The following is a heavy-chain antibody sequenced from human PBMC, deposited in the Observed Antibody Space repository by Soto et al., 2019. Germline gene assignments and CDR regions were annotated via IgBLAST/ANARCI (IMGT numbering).Heavy chain of an antibody. D-gene: IGHD1-20*01. CDR2: IHSSGSTI. CDR3: ARANNWNEFDY. CDR1: GFTFSDYY. J-gene: IGHJ4*02. V-gene: IGHV3-11*01. Sequence: LRLSCAASGFTFSDYYMSWIRQAPGKGLEWVSHIHSSGSTIYYADSVKGRFTISRDNAKNSLYLQMNSLRAEDTAVYYCARANNWNEFDYWGQGTLVTVSS.